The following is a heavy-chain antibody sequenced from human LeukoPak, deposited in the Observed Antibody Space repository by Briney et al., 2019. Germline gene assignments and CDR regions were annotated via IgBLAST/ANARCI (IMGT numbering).Heavy chain of an antibody. D-gene: IGHD3-10*01. CDR1: GFIFSTHS. J-gene: IGHJ4*02. V-gene: IGHV3-21*01. CDR2: ISSSGDYV. CDR3: ARERRSAGSFDY. Sequence: PGGSLRLSCATSGFIFSTHSMNWVRQALGKGLEWVASISSSGDYVYHADSVKGRFTISRDNAKNSLFLQLNSLRVEDTAVYYCARERRSAGSFDYWGRGTLVTVSS.